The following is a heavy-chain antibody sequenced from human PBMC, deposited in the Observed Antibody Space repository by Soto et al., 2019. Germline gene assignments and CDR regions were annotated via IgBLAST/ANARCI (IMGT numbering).Heavy chain of an antibody. CDR2: SYDSGST. CDR1: GGSISSYY. V-gene: IGHV4-59*01. D-gene: IGHD2-15*01. CDR3: ATLRGLGVASPSSDY. J-gene: IGHJ4*02. Sequence: SETLSLTCTVSGGSISSYYWSWIRQPPGKGLEWIAYSYDSGSTSYSPSLQSRVTMSVDTSKNQFSLKLSSVTAADTAVYFCATLRGLGVASPSSDYWGQGPLVTVSS.